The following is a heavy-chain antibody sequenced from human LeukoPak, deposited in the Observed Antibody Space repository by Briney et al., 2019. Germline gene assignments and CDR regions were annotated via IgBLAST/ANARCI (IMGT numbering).Heavy chain of an antibody. Sequence: ASVKVSCKASGYTFTSYAMHWVRQAPGQRLERMGWINAGNGNTKYSQKFQGRVTITRDTSASTAYMELSSLRSEDTAVYYCARAAIASRLFFDFWGQGTLVTVSS. V-gene: IGHV1-3*01. D-gene: IGHD6-6*01. CDR3: ARAAIASRLFFDF. J-gene: IGHJ4*02. CDR2: INAGNGNT. CDR1: GYTFTSYA.